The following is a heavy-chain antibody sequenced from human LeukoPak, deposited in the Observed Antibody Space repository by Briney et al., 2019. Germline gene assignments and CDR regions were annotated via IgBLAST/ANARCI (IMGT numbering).Heavy chain of an antibody. CDR1: GYTFTGYY. CDR2: INPNSGDT. CDR3: ARPNGDYYNWFDP. D-gene: IGHD4-17*01. J-gene: IGHJ5*02. V-gene: IGHV1-2*02. Sequence: RASVKVSCKASGYTFTGYYIHWVRQAPGQGLEWMGWINPNSGDTNYAQKFQDRVTLTRDTSISTAYMEVTNLRSGDTAVYYCARPNGDYYNWFDPWGQGTLVTVSS.